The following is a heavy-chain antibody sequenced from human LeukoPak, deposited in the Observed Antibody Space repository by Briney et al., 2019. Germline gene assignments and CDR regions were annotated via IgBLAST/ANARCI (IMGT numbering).Heavy chain of an antibody. Sequence: SVKVSCKASGGTFSSYAISWVRQAPGQGLEWMGRIIPIFGTANYAQKFQGRVTITTDESTSTAYMELSSLRSEDTAVYYCARDNDCSGGSCYQDYWGQGTLVTVSS. CDR2: IIPIFGTA. D-gene: IGHD2-15*01. J-gene: IGHJ4*02. CDR3: ARDNDCSGGSCYQDY. V-gene: IGHV1-69*05. CDR1: GGTFSSYA.